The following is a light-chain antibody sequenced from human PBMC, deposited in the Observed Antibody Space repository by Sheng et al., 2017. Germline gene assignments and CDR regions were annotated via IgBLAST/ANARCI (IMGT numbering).Light chain of an antibody. CDR3: QQSYTTTWA. Sequence: DIQLTQSPSSLSPSVGDRVTITCRSSRDISTYLNWYQQKPGKAPKLLISGASNLQSGVPSRFSGSGSETEFILTINSVQPEDFATYYCQQSYTTTWAFGQGTRLDVK. CDR2: GAS. V-gene: IGKV1-39*01. CDR1: RDISTY. J-gene: IGKJ1*01.